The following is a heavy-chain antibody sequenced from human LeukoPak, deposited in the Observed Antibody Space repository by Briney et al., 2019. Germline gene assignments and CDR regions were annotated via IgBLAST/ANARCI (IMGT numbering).Heavy chain of an antibody. CDR3: ARVRNTTVTRYYYYYYMDV. J-gene: IGHJ6*03. D-gene: IGHD4-17*01. V-gene: IGHV3-9*01. CDR1: GFTFDDYA. Sequence: GGSLRLSCAASGFTFDDYAMHWVRQAPGKGLEWVSGISWNSGSIGYADSVKGRFTISRDNAKNSLYLQMNSLRAEDTALYYCARVRNTTVTRYYYYYYMDVWGKGTTVTISS. CDR2: ISWNSGSI.